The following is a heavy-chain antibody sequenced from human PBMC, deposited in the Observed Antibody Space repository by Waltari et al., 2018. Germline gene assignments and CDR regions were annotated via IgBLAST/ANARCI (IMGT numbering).Heavy chain of an antibody. CDR2: IYYSGST. CDR3: ARQVGYGDYRDYYYYGMDV. CDR1: GGSISRYY. D-gene: IGHD4-17*01. Sequence: QVQLQESGPGLVKPSETLSLTCTVSGGSISRYYWSWIRQPQGQGLEWIGYIYYSGSTNYNPSLKSRVTISVDTSKNQFSLKLSSVTAADTAVYYCARQVGYGDYRDYYYYGMDVWGQGTTVTVSS. J-gene: IGHJ6*02. V-gene: IGHV4-59*01.